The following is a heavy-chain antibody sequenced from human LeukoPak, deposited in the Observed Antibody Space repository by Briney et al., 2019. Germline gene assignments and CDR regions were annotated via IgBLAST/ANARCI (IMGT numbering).Heavy chain of an antibody. CDR1: GFTFSRCA. V-gene: IGHV3-23*01. CDR2: ITSSGDDA. D-gene: IGHD2-8*01. Sequence: AGGSLRLSCEASGFTFSRCAMAWVRQAPGKGPDWVSSITSSGDDAYYADSVKGRFTISRGNSNNMVYLQMNSLRAEDTAVYYCAKNAPPSWGQGTLVTVSS. CDR3: AKNAPPS. J-gene: IGHJ4*02.